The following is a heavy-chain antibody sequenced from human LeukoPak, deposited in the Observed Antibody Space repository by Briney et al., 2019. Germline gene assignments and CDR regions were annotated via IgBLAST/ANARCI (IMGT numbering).Heavy chain of an antibody. V-gene: IGHV4-34*01. CDR2: INHSGST. D-gene: IGHD4-17*01. CDR1: GGSFSGYY. J-gene: IGHJ3*02. CDR3: ARLDYGDIGAFDI. Sequence: SETLSLTCAVYGGSFSGYYWSWIRQPPGKGLEWIGEINHSGSTNYNPSLKSRVTISVDTSKNQFSLKLSSVTAPDTAVYYCARLDYGDIGAFDIWGQGTMVTVSS.